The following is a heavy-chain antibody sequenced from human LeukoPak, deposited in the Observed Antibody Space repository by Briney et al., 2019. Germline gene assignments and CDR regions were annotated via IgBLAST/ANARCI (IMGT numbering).Heavy chain of an antibody. Sequence: SETLSLTCAVYGGSFSGYYWSWIRQPPGKGLEWIGEINHSGSTNYNPSLKSRVTISVDTSKNQFSLKLSSVTAADTAVYYCAGEAMTTASGRDYWGQGTLVTVSS. J-gene: IGHJ4*02. V-gene: IGHV4-34*01. D-gene: IGHD4-17*01. CDR3: AGEAMTTASGRDY. CDR1: GGSFSGYY. CDR2: INHSGST.